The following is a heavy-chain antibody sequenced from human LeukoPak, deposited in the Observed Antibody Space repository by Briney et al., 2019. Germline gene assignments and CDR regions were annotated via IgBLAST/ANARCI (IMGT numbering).Heavy chain of an antibody. CDR2: ISWNSGSL. J-gene: IGHJ4*02. V-gene: IGHV3-9*01. D-gene: IGHD5-12*01. CDR1: GFTFDDYA. CDR3: AARDGGYGIRY. Sequence: PGRSLRLSCAASGFTFDDYAMHWVRQAPGKGLEWVSGISWNSGSLGYADSVKGRFTISRDNAQNSPYLQMNSLGAEAKALSYSAARDGGYGIRYWGQGNLGTVSS.